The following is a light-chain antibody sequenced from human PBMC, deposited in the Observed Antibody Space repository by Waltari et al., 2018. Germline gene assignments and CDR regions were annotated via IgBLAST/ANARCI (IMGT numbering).Light chain of an antibody. Sequence: QSALTQPASVSGSPGQSITISRTGTSSDVGSFNLSSWYQQHPNKAPKLMIYQVSKRPSGLSNRFSGSKSGNTASLTISGLQAEDEAEYYCCSYGGSSTFVIFGGGTKLTVL. CDR1: SSDVGSFNL. CDR2: QVS. CDR3: CSYGGSSTFVI. V-gene: IGLV2-23*02. J-gene: IGLJ2*01.